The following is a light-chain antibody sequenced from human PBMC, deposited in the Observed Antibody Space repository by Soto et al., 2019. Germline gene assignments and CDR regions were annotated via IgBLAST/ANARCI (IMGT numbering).Light chain of an antibody. CDR3: QQYSSSPQT. J-gene: IGKJ1*01. V-gene: IGKV1-5*01. Sequence: DIQMTQSPSTLSASVGDRVTITCRASQSISSWLAWYQQKPGKAPKILIYGASRRATGIPDRFSGSGAGTDFTLTISRLEPEDFAVYYCQQYSSSPQTFGQATKVDIK. CDR1: QSISSW. CDR2: GAS.